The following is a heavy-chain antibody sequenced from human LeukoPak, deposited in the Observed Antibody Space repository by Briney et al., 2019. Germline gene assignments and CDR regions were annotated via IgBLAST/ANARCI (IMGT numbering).Heavy chain of an antibody. V-gene: IGHV5-10-1*01. J-gene: IGHJ4*02. CDR2: IDPSDSYT. D-gene: IGHD6-13*01. Sequence: GESLKISCKGSGYSFTSYWISWVRQMPGKGLEWMGNIDPSDSYTNYSPSFQGHVTISTDKSISTAYLQWSSLKASDTAMYYCARRPGTRVFDYWGQGTLVTVSS. CDR1: GYSFTSYW. CDR3: ARRPGTRVFDY.